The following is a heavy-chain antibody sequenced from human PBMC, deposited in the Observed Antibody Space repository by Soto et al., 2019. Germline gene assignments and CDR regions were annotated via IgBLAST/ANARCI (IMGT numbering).Heavy chain of an antibody. J-gene: IGHJ4*02. CDR2: FYYSGST. CDR3: AREGNLGRWLQPLDF. CDR1: GGSISSSSYY. Sequence: SETLSLTCPVSGGSISSSSYYWGWIRQPPGKGLEWIGTFYYSGSTYYNPSLKSRVTMSVDTSKNQFSPRLISVTAADTAKYFCAREGNLGRWLQPLDFWGQGTLVTVSS. D-gene: IGHD5-12*01. V-gene: IGHV4-39*07.